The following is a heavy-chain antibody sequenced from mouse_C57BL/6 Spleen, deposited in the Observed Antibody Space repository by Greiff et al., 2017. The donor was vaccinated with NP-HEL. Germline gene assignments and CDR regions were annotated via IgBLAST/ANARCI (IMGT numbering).Heavy chain of an antibody. J-gene: IGHJ3*01. CDR2: INPNNGGT. CDR3: ASPFYYGNFVFAY. Sequence: EVQLQQSGPELVKPGASVKISCKASGYTFTDYYMNWVKQSHGKSLEWIGDINPNNGGTSYNQKFKGKATLTVDKSSSTAYMELRSLTSEDSAVYYCASPFYYGNFVFAYWGQGTLVTVSA. D-gene: IGHD2-1*01. V-gene: IGHV1-26*01. CDR1: GYTFTDYY.